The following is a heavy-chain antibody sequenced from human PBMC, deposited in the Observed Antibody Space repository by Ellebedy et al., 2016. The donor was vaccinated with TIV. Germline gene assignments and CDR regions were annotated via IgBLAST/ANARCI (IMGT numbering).Heavy chain of an antibody. V-gene: IGHV4-59*01. J-gene: IGHJ4*02. CDR2: IYYSGST. D-gene: IGHD3-22*01. Sequence: SETLSLTXTVSGGSISSYYWSWIRQPPGKGLEWIGYIYYSGSTNYNPSLKSRVTISVDTSKNQFSLKLSSVTAADTAVYYCARADYYHSSGYYPEFDYWGQGTLVTVSS. CDR3: ARADYYHSSGYYPEFDY. CDR1: GGSISSYY.